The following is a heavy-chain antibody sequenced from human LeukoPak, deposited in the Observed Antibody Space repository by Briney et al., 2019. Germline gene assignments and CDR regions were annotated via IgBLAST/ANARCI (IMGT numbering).Heavy chain of an antibody. CDR2: INAGNGNT. CDR3: ARVLLLWFGELSQADY. J-gene: IGHJ4*02. CDR1: GYTFTSYA. D-gene: IGHD3-10*01. V-gene: IGHV1-3*01. Sequence: ASVKVSCKASGYTFTSYAMHWVRQAPGQRLEWMGWINAGNGNTKYSQEFQGRVTITTDTSTSTAYMELRSLRSDDAAVYYCARVLLLWFGELSQADYWGQGTLVTVSS.